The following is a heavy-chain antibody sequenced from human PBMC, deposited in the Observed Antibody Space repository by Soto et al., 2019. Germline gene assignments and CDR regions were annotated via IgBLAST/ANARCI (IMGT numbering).Heavy chain of an antibody. J-gene: IGHJ5*02. CDR3: ARSRQYSYGSLGFDP. Sequence: RASAKVSCKASGYTFTGYYMHWVRQAPGQGLEWMGWINPNSGGTNYAQKFQGRVTMTRDTSISTAYMELSRLRSDDTAVYYCARSRQYSYGSLGFDPWGQGTLVTVSS. V-gene: IGHV1-2*02. D-gene: IGHD5-18*01. CDR2: INPNSGGT. CDR1: GYTFTGYY.